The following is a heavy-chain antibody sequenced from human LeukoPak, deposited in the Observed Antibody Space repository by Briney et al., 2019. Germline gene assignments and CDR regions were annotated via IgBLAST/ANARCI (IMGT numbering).Heavy chain of an antibody. D-gene: IGHD3-10*01. J-gene: IGHJ4*02. CDR3: ARPVMVRGAYFDY. V-gene: IGHV1-2*02. CDR2: INPNSGGT. CDR1: GYTFTGYY. Sequence: VASVKVSCKASGYTFTGYYMHWVRQAPGQGLEWMGWINPNSGGTNYAQKLQGRVTMTTDTSTSTAYMELRSLRSDDTAVYYCARPVMVRGAYFDYWGQGTLVTVSS.